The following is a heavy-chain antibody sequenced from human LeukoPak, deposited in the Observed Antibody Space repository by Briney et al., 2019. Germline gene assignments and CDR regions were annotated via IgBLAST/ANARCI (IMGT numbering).Heavy chain of an antibody. Sequence: SVKVSCKASGGTFSSYAISWVRPAPGQGLEWMGRIIPILGIANYAQKFQGRVTITADKSTSTAYMELSSLRSEHTAVYYCARERGSGSSYYYYYYGMDVWGQGTTVTVSS. J-gene: IGHJ6*02. V-gene: IGHV1-69*04. D-gene: IGHD3-10*01. CDR1: GGTFSSYA. CDR3: ARERGSGSSYYYYYYGMDV. CDR2: IIPILGIA.